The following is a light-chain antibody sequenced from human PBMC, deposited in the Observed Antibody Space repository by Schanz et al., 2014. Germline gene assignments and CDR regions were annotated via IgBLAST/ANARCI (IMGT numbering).Light chain of an antibody. CDR3: QQYGSSPWT. CDR2: DAS. V-gene: IGKV3-11*01. Sequence: EIVLTQSPATLSLSPGERATLSCRASQSVSSYLAWYQQKPGQAPRLLIYDASNRATGIPARFSGGGSGTDFTLTISGLEPEDFAVYYCQQYGSSPWTFGQGTKVEIK. J-gene: IGKJ1*01. CDR1: QSVSSY.